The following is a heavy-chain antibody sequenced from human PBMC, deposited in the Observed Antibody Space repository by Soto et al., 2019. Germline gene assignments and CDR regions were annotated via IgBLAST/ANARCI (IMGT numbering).Heavy chain of an antibody. D-gene: IGHD3-3*01. CDR3: ARGEIVLRFLEWFNHDAFDI. J-gene: IGHJ3*02. Sequence: ASVKVSCKASGYTFTSYYMHWVRQAPGQGLEWMGIINPSGGSTSYAQKFQGRVTMTRDTSTSTVYMELSSLRSEDTAVYYCARGEIVLRFLEWFNHDAFDIWGQGTMVTVSS. CDR1: GYTFTSYY. V-gene: IGHV1-46*03. CDR2: INPSGGST.